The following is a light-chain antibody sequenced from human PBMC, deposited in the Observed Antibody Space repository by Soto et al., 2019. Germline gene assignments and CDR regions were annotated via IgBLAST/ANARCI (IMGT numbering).Light chain of an antibody. J-gene: IGKJ3*01. V-gene: IGKV3-20*01. CDR2: GTS. Sequence: EIVLTQSPGTLSLSPGERATLSCRASQSVTGIYLAWYQQKPGQAPRLLIYGTSSRATGIPDRFSGSGSGTVFTLTISRLEPEDFAVYFCQQYGNSPRTFGPGTKADLQ. CDR3: QQYGNSPRT. CDR1: QSVTGIY.